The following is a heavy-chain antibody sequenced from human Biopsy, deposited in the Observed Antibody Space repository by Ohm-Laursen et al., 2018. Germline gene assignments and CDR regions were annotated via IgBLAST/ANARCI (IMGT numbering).Heavy chain of an antibody. V-gene: IGHV3-9*01. J-gene: IGHJ3*02. CDR2: ISGSSNNI. D-gene: IGHD6-19*01. CDR1: GFIFSDYG. Sequence: SLRLSCAASGFIFSDYGMHWVRQAPGKGLEWVSGISGSSNNIIYADSVRGRFTISRDNAKSSLYLEMSSLRSEDTALYYCAKDRRAVAGYDAFDIWGQGTMVTVSS. CDR3: AKDRRAVAGYDAFDI.